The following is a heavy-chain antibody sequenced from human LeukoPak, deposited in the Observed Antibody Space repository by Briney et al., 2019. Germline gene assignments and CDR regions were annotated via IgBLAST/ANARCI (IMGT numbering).Heavy chain of an antibody. CDR2: ISGSGGST. CDR1: GFTFSSYA. Sequence: GGSLRLSCAASGFTFSSYAMSWVRQAPGKGLEWVSAISGSGGSTYYADSVKGRFTISRDNSKNTLYLQMNSLRAEDTAVYYCASQCSSTSCYFSDGMDVWGQGTTVTVSS. V-gene: IGHV3-23*01. CDR3: ASQCSSTSCYFSDGMDV. D-gene: IGHD2-2*01. J-gene: IGHJ6*02.